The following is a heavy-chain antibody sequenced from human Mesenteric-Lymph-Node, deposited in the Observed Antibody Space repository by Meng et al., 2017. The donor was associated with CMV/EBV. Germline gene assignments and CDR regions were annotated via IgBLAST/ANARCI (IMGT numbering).Heavy chain of an antibody. CDR3: ARGSSYDILTGYFDY. CDR1: GGSFSGYY. D-gene: IGHD3-9*01. V-gene: IGHV4-34*01. Sequence: QGRLHQWGAGRLMPSETLSVTRAVDGGSFSGYYWNWIRQSPEKGLEWIGEINHSGSTTYNPSFTSRIIISVDTSTNQISLNMSSVTAADTAVYYCARGSSYDILTGYFDYWGQGALVTVSS. J-gene: IGHJ4*02. CDR2: INHSGST.